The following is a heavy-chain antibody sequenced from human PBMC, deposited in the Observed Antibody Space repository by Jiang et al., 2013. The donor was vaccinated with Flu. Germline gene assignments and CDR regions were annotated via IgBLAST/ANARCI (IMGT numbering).Heavy chain of an antibody. CDR3: AYSGYYAEYFPH. V-gene: IGHV6-1*01. Sequence: QTLSLTCAISGDSVSGNSAAWNWIRQSPSRGLEWLGRTYYRSKWYNDYAVSVKSRITINPDTSKNHFSLQLNSVTPEDTVVYYCAYSGYYAEYFPHWGQGTLVTVSS. D-gene: IGHD1-26*01. CDR1: GDSVSGNSAA. J-gene: IGHJ1*01. CDR2: TYYRSKWYN.